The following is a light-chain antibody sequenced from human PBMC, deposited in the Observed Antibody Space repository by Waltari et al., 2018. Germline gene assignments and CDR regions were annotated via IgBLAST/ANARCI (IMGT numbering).Light chain of an antibody. CDR1: QSVGRL. CDR3: QQYIAYWT. V-gene: IGKV1-5*03. J-gene: IGKJ1*01. Sequence: DFQMTPSPSILSASVGDRVTITCRASQSVGRLLAWYQQKPGSAPKLLIYQASNLESGVPSRFSGAGSGTEFTLTISSLQPDDFATYYCQQYIAYWTFGQGTKVQSK. CDR2: QAS.